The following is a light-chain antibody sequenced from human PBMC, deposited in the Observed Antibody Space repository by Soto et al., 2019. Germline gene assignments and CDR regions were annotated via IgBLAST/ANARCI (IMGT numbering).Light chain of an antibody. V-gene: IGLV2-14*01. CDR2: DVS. J-gene: IGLJ1*01. CDR3: SSYTSSSTLGYV. CDR1: SSDVGCYNY. Sequence: QSVLTQPASVSGSPGQAITLFCSGTSSDVGCYNYVSWYQQHPGKAPKLMIYDVSNRPSGVSNRFSGSKSGNTASLTISGLQAEDEADYYCSSYTSSSTLGYVFGTGTKLTVL.